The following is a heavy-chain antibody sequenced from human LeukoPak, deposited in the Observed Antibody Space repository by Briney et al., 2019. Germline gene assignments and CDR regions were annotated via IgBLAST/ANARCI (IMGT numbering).Heavy chain of an antibody. Sequence: GGSLRLSCAASGFTFSSYAMSWVRQAPGKGLEWVSAISGSGGSTYYADSVKGRFTISRDNSKNTLYLQMNSLRAEDAAVYYCARGPRSSWYYFDYWGQGTLVTVSS. CDR1: GFTFSSYA. J-gene: IGHJ4*02. D-gene: IGHD6-13*01. CDR2: ISGSGGST. CDR3: ARGPRSSWYYFDY. V-gene: IGHV3-23*01.